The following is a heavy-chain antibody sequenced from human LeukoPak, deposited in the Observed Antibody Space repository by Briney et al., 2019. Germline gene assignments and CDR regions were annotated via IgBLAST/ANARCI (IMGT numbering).Heavy chain of an antibody. Sequence: GGSLRLSCAASGFTFSSHAMSWVRQAPGKGLEWVSAISGSGGSTYYADSVKGRFTISRDNSKNTLYLQMNSLRAEDTAVYYCAKDLLASSTSGSWDYWGQGTLVTVSS. J-gene: IGHJ4*02. D-gene: IGHD2-2*01. CDR3: AKDLLASSTSGSWDY. CDR1: GFTFSSHA. V-gene: IGHV3-23*01. CDR2: ISGSGGST.